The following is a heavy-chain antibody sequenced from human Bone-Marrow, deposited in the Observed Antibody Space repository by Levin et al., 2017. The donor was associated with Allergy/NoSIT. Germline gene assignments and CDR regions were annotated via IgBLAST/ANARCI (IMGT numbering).Heavy chain of an antibody. CDR2: INPSGGST. CDR1: GYTFTNYY. J-gene: IGHJ4*02. CDR3: ARASYSGSYSNSRGYFDY. D-gene: IGHD1-26*01. V-gene: IGHV1-46*01. Sequence: ASVKVSCKASGYTFTNYYMHWVRQAPGQGLEWMGIINPSGGSTSYAQKFQGRVTMTRDTSTSTVYMELSSLRSEDTAVYYSARASYSGSYSNSRGYFDYWGQGTLVTVSS.